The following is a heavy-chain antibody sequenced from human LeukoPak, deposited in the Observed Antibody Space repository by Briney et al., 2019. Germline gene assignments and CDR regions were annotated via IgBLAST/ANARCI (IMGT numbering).Heavy chain of an antibody. CDR3: ARGGGLTVRNPFDV. CDR1: GDIVSSNSAA. V-gene: IGHV6-1*01. D-gene: IGHD2-21*02. Sequence: SQTLSLTCALSGDIVSSNSAAWNWIRQSPSRGLEWLGRTYYRSKWYNDYAVSVKSRMTINPDTSKNQFSLKLSSVTAADTAVYYCARGGGLTVRNPFDVWGQGTMVTVSS. J-gene: IGHJ3*01. CDR2: TYYRSKWYN.